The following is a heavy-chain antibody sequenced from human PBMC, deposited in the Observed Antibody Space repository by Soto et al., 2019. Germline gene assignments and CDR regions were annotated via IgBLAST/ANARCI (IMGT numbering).Heavy chain of an antibody. CDR1: GFSLSTRDVG. J-gene: IGHJ4*02. CDR3: AHGSGWLFDY. Sequence: QITLKESGPTLVKPTQTLTLTCTFSGFSLSTRDVGVGWIRQPPGKALEWLALLYWDDDNRYSPSLRRRLTLTEDTSKNQVVLTMTNMDPVATATYYCAHGSGWLFDYWGPGTLVTVSS. V-gene: IGHV2-5*02. D-gene: IGHD6-19*01. CDR2: LYWDDDN.